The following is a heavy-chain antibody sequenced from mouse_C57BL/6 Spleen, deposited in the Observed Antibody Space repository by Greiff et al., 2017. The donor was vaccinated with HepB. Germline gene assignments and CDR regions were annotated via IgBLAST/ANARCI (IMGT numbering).Heavy chain of an antibody. CDR2: IYPSDSET. D-gene: IGHD2-3*01. CDR3: AKKGYDDYYWYFDV. CDR1: GYTFTSYW. Sequence: VQLQQPGAELVRPGSSVKLSCKASGYTFTSYWMDWVKQRPGQGLEWIGNIYPSDSETHYNQKFKDKATLTVDKSSSTAYMQLSSLTSEDSAVYYCAKKGYDDYYWYFDVWGTGTTVTVSS. V-gene: IGHV1-61*01. J-gene: IGHJ1*03.